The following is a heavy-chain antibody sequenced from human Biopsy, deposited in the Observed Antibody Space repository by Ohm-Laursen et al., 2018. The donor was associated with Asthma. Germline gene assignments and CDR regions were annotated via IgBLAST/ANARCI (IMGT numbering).Heavy chain of an antibody. V-gene: IGHV1-18*01. D-gene: IGHD3-10*01. CDR2: ISVYNGNT. J-gene: IGHJ6*02. CDR1: GYTFNSAG. Sequence: GASVKVSCKTSGYTFNSAGITWVRQAPVQGLEWMGWISVYNGNTKVAQKLQDRVTMITDTSTSTAYMELRSLRSDDTAVYFCARAVDYSHYYGIDVWGQGTTVTAS. CDR3: ARAVDYSHYYGIDV.